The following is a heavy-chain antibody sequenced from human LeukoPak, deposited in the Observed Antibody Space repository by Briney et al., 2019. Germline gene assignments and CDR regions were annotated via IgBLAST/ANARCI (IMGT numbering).Heavy chain of an antibody. Sequence: GGSLRLSCAASGFTFSNYGMHWVRQAPGKGLEWVSFIRYDGSQKYYADSVKGRFTISRDNSKNTLYLQMNSLRAEDTAVYYCAEGGYGSGSYYGRWGQGTLVTVSS. CDR1: GFTFSNYG. CDR3: AEGGYGSGSYYGR. V-gene: IGHV3-30*02. D-gene: IGHD3-10*01. J-gene: IGHJ4*02. CDR2: IRYDGSQK.